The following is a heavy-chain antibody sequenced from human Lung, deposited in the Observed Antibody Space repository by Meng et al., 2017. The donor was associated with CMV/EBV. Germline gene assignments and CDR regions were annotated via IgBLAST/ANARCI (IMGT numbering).Heavy chain of an antibody. CDR3: AKEYDFWSGSDHYYYYYGMDV. CDR2: IYSGGSST. J-gene: IGHJ6*02. D-gene: IGHD3-3*01. Sequence: SCAASGFTFSSYAMSWVRQAPGKGLEWVSVIYSGGSSTYYADSVKGRFTISRDNSKNTLYLQMNSLRAEDTAVYYCAKEYDFWSGSDHYYYYYGMDVWGQGTTVTVSS. CDR1: GFTFSSYA. V-gene: IGHV3-23*03.